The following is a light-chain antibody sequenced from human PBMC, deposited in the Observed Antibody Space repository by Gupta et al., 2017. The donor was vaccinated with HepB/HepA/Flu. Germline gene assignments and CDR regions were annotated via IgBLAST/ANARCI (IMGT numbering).Light chain of an antibody. V-gene: IGKV1-39*01. Sequence: DIQMTQSPSSLSASVGDRVIITCRASQSISSYLNWYQQKPGRAPKLLIYAASSLQSGVPSRFSGSGSGTDFTLTISSLQPEDFATYYCQQCYSSPFDFGPGTKVDIK. CDR2: AAS. CDR1: QSISSY. J-gene: IGKJ3*01. CDR3: QQCYSSPFD.